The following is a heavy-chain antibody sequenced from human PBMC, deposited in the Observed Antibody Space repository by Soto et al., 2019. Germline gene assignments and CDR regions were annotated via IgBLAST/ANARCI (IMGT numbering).Heavy chain of an antibody. D-gene: IGHD2-21*02. CDR1: GYTFTSYG. CDR2: ISAYNGNT. CDR3: AREWRLAYRAVDCQSFDY. Sequence: GASVKVSCKASGYTFTSYGISWVRQAPGQGLEWMGWISAYNGNTNYAQKLQGRVTMTTDTSTSTAYMELRSLRSDDTAVYYCAREWRLAYRAVDCQSFDYWGQGTLVTVSS. V-gene: IGHV1-18*01. J-gene: IGHJ4*02.